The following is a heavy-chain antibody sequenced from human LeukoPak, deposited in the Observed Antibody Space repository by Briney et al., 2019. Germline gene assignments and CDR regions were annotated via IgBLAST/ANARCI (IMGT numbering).Heavy chain of an antibody. CDR3: AREPYYYDSSGYPLYYYYGMDV. CDR1: GGTFSSYA. V-gene: IGHV1-69*13. D-gene: IGHD3-22*01. J-gene: IGHJ6*02. CDR2: IIPIFGTA. Sequence: GASVKVSCTASGGTFSSYAISWVRQAPGQGLEWMGGIIPIFGTANYAQKFQGRVTITADESTSTAYMELSSLRSEDTAVNYCAREPYYYDSSGYPLYYYYGMDVWGQGTTVTVSS.